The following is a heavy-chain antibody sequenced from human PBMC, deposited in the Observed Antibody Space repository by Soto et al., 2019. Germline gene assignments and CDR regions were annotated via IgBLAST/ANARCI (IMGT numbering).Heavy chain of an antibody. CDR1: GFTFSSYA. Sequence: PGGSLRLSCAASGFTFSSYAMSWVRQAPGKGLEWVSAISGSGGSTYYADSVKDRFTISRDNSKNTLYLQMNSLRAEDTAVYYCAKDPHFDPDAFDIWGQGTMVTVSS. CDR2: ISGSGGST. J-gene: IGHJ3*02. V-gene: IGHV3-23*01. D-gene: IGHD3-9*01. CDR3: AKDPHFDPDAFDI.